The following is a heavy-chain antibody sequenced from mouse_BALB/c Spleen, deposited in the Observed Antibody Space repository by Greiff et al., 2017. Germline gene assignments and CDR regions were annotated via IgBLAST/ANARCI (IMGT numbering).Heavy chain of an antibody. CDR3: ARDRGLRGNFDY. CDR1: GFTFSDSY. J-gene: IGHJ2*01. D-gene: IGHD3-1*01. CDR2: ISDGGSYT. V-gene: IGHV5-4*02. Sequence: EVHLVESGGGLVKPGGSLKLSCAASGFTFSDSYMYWVRQTPEKRLEWVATISDGGSYTYYPDSVKGRFTISRDNAKNNLYLQMSSLKSEDTAMYYCARDRGLRGNFDYWGQGTTLTVSS.